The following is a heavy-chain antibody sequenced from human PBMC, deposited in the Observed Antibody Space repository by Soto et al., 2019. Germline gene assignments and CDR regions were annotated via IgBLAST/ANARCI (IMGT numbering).Heavy chain of an antibody. CDR3: ARTHDRYSSGNDAFDI. Sequence: PGESLKISCKGSGYSFTSYWIGWVRQMPGKGLEWMGIIYPGDSDTRYSPSFQGQVTISADKSISTAYLQWSSLKASDTAMYYCARTHDRYSSGNDAFDIWGQGTMVTVSS. V-gene: IGHV5-51*01. D-gene: IGHD6-19*01. CDR1: GYSFTSYW. CDR2: IYPGDSDT. J-gene: IGHJ3*02.